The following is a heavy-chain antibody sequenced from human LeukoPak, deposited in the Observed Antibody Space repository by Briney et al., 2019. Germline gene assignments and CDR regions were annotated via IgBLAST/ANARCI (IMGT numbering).Heavy chain of an antibody. CDR2: IYPGDSNT. V-gene: IGHV5-51*01. J-gene: IGHJ6*03. Sequence: GESLKISCKGSGYSFTNYWIGWVRQIPGKGLEWMGIIYPGDSNTRYSPSFQGQVTISADKSITTAYLQWSSLKASDTAIYYCARGPYCSSTSCYSPYYSYYMDVWGKGTTVTVS. D-gene: IGHD2-2*01. CDR3: ARGPYCSSTSCYSPYYSYYMDV. CDR1: GYSFTNYW.